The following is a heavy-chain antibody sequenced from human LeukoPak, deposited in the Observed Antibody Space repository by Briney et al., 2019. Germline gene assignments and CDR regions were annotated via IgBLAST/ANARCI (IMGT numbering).Heavy chain of an antibody. V-gene: IGHV4-39*07. CDR3: ARAGRREQLVPFDY. Sequence: SETLSLTCTVSGGSISSSSYYWGWIRQPPGKGLEWIGSIYYSGSTYYNPSLKSRVTISVDTSKNQFSLKLSSVTAADTAVYYCARAGRREQLVPFDYWGQGTLVTVSS. CDR2: IYYSGST. D-gene: IGHD6-13*01. CDR1: GGSISSSSYY. J-gene: IGHJ4*02.